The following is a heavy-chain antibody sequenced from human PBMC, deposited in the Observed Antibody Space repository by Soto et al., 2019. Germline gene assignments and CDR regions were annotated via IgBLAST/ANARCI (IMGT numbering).Heavy chain of an antibody. CDR2: IYPGDSDT. Sequence: GSGYSFTSYWIGWVRQMPGKGLEWMGIIYPGDSDTRYSPSFQGQVTISADKSISTAYLQWSSLKASDTAMYYCARRNDYYYYGMDVWGQGTTVTVSS. CDR3: ARRNDYYYYGMDV. V-gene: IGHV5-51*01. J-gene: IGHJ6*02. CDR1: GYSFTSYW.